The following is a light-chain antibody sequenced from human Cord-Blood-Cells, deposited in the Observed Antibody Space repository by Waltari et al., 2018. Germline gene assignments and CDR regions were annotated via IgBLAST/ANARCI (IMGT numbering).Light chain of an antibody. V-gene: IGLV2-14*01. CDR2: EVS. J-gene: IGLJ1*01. Sequence: QSALTQPASVSGSPGQSITISCTGHSRDVGGYNYVSWYQQHPGKAPKLMIYEVSNRPSGVSNRFSGSKSGNTASLTISGLQAEDEADYYCSSYTSSSTRVFGTGTKVTVL. CDR1: SRDVGGYNY. CDR3: SSYTSSSTRV.